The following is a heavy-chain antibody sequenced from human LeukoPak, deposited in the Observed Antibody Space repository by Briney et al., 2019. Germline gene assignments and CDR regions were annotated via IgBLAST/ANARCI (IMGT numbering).Heavy chain of an antibody. CDR2: TNWDTNNV. CDR1: GYYFGDYG. V-gene: IGHV3-9*01. D-gene: IGHD2-15*01. Sequence: GWSLRLSCVASGYYFGDYGMHWVRQAPGKGLEWVSGTNWDTNNVGYADSVKGRFTISGDNAKNSLYLQMNSLRAEDTAVYYCAKDIGYCGGGSCSSDYFGLDVWGLGTTVTVPS. CDR3: AKDIGYCGGGSCSSDYFGLDV. J-gene: IGHJ6*02.